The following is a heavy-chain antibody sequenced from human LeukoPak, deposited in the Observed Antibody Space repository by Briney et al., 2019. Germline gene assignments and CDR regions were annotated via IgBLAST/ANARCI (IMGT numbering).Heavy chain of an antibody. D-gene: IGHD6-19*01. CDR2: IIPIFGTA. V-gene: IGHV1-69*05. CDR1: GGTFSSYA. J-gene: IGHJ6*02. CDR3: AREAAVAGSSYYYYGMDV. Sequence: ASVKVSCKASGGTFSSYAISWVRQAPGQGLEWMGGIIPIFGTANYAQKLQGRVTMTTDTSTSTAYMELRSLRSDDTAVYYCAREAAVAGSSYYYYGMDVWGQGTTVTVSS.